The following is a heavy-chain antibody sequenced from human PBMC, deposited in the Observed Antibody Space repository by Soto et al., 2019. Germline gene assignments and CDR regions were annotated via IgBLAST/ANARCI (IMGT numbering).Heavy chain of an antibody. CDR3: AKCSGPGGSYGYFDS. Sequence: GGSLRLSCVASGFPFCSFSMSGVRHAPEKRLECVSSVGASGLSTYYGDSVKGRFTISRDNSKSTWYLGMKSLRAEDTAVYYCAKCSGPGGSYGYFDSWGQGTLVTVSS. D-gene: IGHD2-15*01. CDR1: GFPFCSFS. J-gene: IGHJ4*02. CDR2: VGASGLST. V-gene: IGHV3-23*01.